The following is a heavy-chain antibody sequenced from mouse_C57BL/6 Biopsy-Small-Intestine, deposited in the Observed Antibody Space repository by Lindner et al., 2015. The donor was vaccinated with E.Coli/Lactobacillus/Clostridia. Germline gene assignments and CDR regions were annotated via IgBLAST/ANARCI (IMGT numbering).Heavy chain of an antibody. J-gene: IGHJ4*01. CDR1: GYAFSSYW. Sequence: VQLQESGAELVKPGASVKISCKAPGYAFSSYWMNWVKQRPGKGLEWIGQIYPGDGDTNYNGKFKGKATLTADKSSSTAYMQLSSLTSEDSAVYFCARGDYGSSLYAMDYWGQGTSVTVSS. V-gene: IGHV1-80*01. CDR3: ARGDYGSSLYAMDY. D-gene: IGHD1-1*01. CDR2: IYPGDGDT.